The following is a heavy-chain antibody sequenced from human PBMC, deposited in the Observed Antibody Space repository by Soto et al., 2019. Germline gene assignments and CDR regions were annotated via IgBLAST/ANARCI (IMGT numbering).Heavy chain of an antibody. CDR3: ARVWDSSGWYGDYYGMDV. J-gene: IGHJ6*02. D-gene: IGHD6-19*01. V-gene: IGHV1-2*02. CDR1: GYTFTGYY. Sequence: ASVKVSCKASGYTFTGYYMHWVRQAPGQGLEWMGWINPNSGGTNYAQKFQGRVTMTRDTSISTAYMELSRLRSDDTAGYYCARVWDSSGWYGDYYGMDVWGQGTTVTVSS. CDR2: INPNSGGT.